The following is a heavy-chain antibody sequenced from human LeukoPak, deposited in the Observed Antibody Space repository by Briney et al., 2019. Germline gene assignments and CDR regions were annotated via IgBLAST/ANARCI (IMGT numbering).Heavy chain of an antibody. CDR1: GGSISSYY. CDR3: ARERGVFDY. J-gene: IGHJ4*02. Sequence: PSETLSLTCTVSGGSISSYYWSWIRQPPGKGLKWIGNIYYSGYTTYSPSLRSRVTISVDTSKNQFSLKLSSVTAADTAVYYCARERGVFDYWGQGTLVTVSS. D-gene: IGHD3-16*01. V-gene: IGHV4-59*12. CDR2: IYYSGYT.